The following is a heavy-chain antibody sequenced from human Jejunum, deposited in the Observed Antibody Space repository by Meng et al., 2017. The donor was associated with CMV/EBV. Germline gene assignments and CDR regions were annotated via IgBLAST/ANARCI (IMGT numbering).Heavy chain of an antibody. Sequence: SGYSFSDYYIHWVRQAPGRGLEWMGWINPNSGGANYAQKFQGRVTMTRDTSIRTAYMELSSLTYDDTAVYYCATVGGRGYSSSCKFWGQGTLVTVSS. D-gene: IGHD2-2*01. J-gene: IGHJ4*02. CDR2: INPNSGGA. CDR1: GYSFSDYY. V-gene: IGHV1-2*02. CDR3: ATVGGRGYSSSCKF.